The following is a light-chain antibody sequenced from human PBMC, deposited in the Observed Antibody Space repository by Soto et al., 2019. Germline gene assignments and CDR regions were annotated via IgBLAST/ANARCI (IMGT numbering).Light chain of an antibody. V-gene: IGKV3-20*01. CDR3: QHFGSSRGT. CDR2: GAS. Sequence: EIVWTQSPGTLSLSPGERATLSCRASQSVDSSYLAWYHQRPGQAPRLLIYGASSRATGIPDRFSGSGSGTDFTLTISRLEPEDFAVYSCQHFGSSRGTFGQGTKVEI. CDR1: QSVDSSY. J-gene: IGKJ1*01.